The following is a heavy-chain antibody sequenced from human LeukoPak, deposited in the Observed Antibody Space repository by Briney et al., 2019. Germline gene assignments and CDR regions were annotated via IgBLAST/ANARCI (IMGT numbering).Heavy chain of an antibody. V-gene: IGHV3-48*01. CDR3: ARETTGFDY. J-gene: IGHJ4*02. D-gene: IGHD1-1*01. CDR2: ISDASSNI. Sequence: GRSLRLSCAASGFTFSSYSMNWVRQAPGKGLEWVSYISDASSNIYYADSVKGRFTISRDNARNSLYLQMNSLRAEDTAVYYCARETTGFDYWGQGTLVTVSP. CDR1: GFTFSSYS.